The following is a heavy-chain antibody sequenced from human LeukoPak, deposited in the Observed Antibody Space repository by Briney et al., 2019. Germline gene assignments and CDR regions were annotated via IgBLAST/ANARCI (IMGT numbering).Heavy chain of an antibody. J-gene: IGHJ4*02. Sequence: GGSLRLSCAASGFTFSNAWMSWVRQAPGKGLEWVGRIKSKTDGGTTDYAAPVKGRFTISRDDSKTTLYLQMNSLETEDTAVYYCARAYDGSGYYYQFYFDYWGQGTPVTVSS. CDR3: ARAYDGSGYYYQFYFDY. V-gene: IGHV3-15*01. CDR1: GFTFSNAW. D-gene: IGHD3-22*01. CDR2: IKSKTDGGTT.